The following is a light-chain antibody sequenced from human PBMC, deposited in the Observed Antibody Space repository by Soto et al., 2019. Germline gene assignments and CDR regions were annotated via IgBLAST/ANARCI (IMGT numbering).Light chain of an antibody. J-gene: IGKJ4*01. Sequence: EIVLTQSPVTLSVSPGERANLSCRASQSVSRYLAWYQQKPGQAPRLLIYGASTRATGIPARFRGSGSGTEFTLTIDSLQSEDFAVYYCQQYNDWPPAFGGGTKVEIK. CDR3: QQYNDWPPA. CDR2: GAS. CDR1: QSVSRY. V-gene: IGKV3-15*01.